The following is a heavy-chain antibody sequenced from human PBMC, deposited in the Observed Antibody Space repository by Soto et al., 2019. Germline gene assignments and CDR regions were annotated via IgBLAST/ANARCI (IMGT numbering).Heavy chain of an antibody. Sequence: SETLSLTCAVSGGSISSGGYSWSWIRQPPGKGLEWIGYIYYSGSTNYNPSLKSRVTISVDTSKNQFSLKLSSVTAADTAVYYCARGRVPYYDILTGYYYYYGMDVWGQGTTVTVSS. D-gene: IGHD3-9*01. J-gene: IGHJ6*02. CDR3: ARGRVPYYDILTGYYYYYGMDV. CDR2: IYYSGST. CDR1: GGSISSGGYS. V-gene: IGHV4-61*08.